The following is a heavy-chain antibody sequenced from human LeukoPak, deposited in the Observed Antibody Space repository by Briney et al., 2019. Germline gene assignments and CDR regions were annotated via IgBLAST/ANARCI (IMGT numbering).Heavy chain of an antibody. D-gene: IGHD3-10*01. V-gene: IGHV3-74*03. CDR3: ARDKKSGESSEIDY. J-gene: IGHJ4*02. CDR2: INRDGSTT. CDR1: GFTFSNDW. Sequence: PGGSLRLSCAGSGFTFSNDWVHWVRHGPGKGLVWGSRINRDGSTTKYEDSVQGRFTVSIDNAKNTLNLQMNSLRAEDTAVYYCARDKKSGESSEIDYWGQGALVTVAS.